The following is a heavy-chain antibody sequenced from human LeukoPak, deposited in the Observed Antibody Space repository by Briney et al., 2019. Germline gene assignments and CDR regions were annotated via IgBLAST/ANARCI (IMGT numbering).Heavy chain of an antibody. CDR2: INPNSGGT. Sequence: ASVKVSCKASGYTFTAYHMHWVRQAPGQGLEWMGRINPNSGGTNFAQKFQGRVTMTRDTSISTAYMELSRLSSDDTAVYYCARDFCSSEACPFRDDAFDIWGQGTKVTVSS. J-gene: IGHJ3*02. CDR3: ARDFCSSEACPFRDDAFDI. V-gene: IGHV1-2*06. D-gene: IGHD2-2*01. CDR1: GYTFTAYH.